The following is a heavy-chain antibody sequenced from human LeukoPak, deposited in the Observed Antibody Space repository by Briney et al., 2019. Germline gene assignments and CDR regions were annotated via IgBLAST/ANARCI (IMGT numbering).Heavy chain of an antibody. J-gene: IGHJ4*02. D-gene: IGHD6-13*01. Sequence: PGGSLRLSCAASGFTFSAYAVHWVRRAPGKGLEWVAVISYDGSNKYYADSVKGRFTISRDNSKNTVYLQMNSLRAEDTAVYYCAREVAAAGTAFDYWGQGTLVTVSS. CDR2: ISYDGSNK. CDR3: AREVAAAGTAFDY. CDR1: GFTFSAYA. V-gene: IGHV3-30-3*01.